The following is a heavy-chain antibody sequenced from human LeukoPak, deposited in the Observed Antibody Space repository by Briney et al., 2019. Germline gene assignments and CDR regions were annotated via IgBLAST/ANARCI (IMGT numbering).Heavy chain of an antibody. V-gene: IGHV3-21*01. D-gene: IGHD5-12*01. J-gene: IGHJ4*02. CDR1: GFTFSSYS. Sequence: PGGSLRLSCAASGFTFSSYSMNWVRQAPGKGLEWVSFISSTSNYINYADSVKGRFTISRDNAKNSLYLQMNSLGAEDTALYYCARDRPGYSGYVQDYWGQGALITVSS. CDR3: ARDRPGYSGYVQDY. CDR2: ISSTSNYI.